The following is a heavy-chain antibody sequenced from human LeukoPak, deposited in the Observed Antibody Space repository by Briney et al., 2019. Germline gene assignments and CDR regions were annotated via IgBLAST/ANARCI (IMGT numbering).Heavy chain of an antibody. CDR1: GYSISSGYY. Sequence: SETLSLTCTVSGYSISSGYYWGWIRQPPGKGLEWIGYIYYSGSTNYNPSLKSRVTISVDTSKNQFSLKLSSVTAADTAVYYCARVAGMRRWFDPWGQGTLVTVSS. J-gene: IGHJ5*02. V-gene: IGHV4-61*01. CDR2: IYYSGST. D-gene: IGHD1-1*01. CDR3: ARVAGMRRWFDP.